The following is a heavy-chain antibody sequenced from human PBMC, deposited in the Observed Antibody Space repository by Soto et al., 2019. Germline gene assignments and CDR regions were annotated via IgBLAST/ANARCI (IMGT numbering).Heavy chain of an antibody. J-gene: IGHJ6*03. CDR3: ASPEPGIPARHYRYNIDV. CDR2: IKQDGSEK. CDR1: GFSFSNNW. Sequence: EVQLVESGGGLVQPGGSLRLSCVASGFSFSNNWMSWVRQAPGEGLEWVANIKQDGSEKYYVDSVKGRFTIARDNAKNSRIQQIDSLRAADTAVYYCASPEPGIPARHYRYNIDVWVKGTTVTVSS. V-gene: IGHV3-7*01. D-gene: IGHD6-6*01.